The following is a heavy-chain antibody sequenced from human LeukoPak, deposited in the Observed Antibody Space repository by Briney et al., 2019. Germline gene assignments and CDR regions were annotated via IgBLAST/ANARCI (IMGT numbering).Heavy chain of an antibody. CDR1: GGSISGFH. J-gene: IGHJ4*02. CDR3: VREGVVAGNFDY. D-gene: IGHD2-15*01. CDR2: IYYSEST. Sequence: PSETLSLTCTVSGGSISGFHWSWIRQPPGKGLEWIGYIYYSESTNYNPSLKSRVTMSVDTSKNQFSLKLSSVTAADTAIYYCVREGVVAGNFDYWGQGTLVTVSS. V-gene: IGHV4-59*01.